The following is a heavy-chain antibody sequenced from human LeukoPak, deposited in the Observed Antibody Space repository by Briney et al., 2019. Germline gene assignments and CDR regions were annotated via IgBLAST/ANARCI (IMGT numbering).Heavy chain of an antibody. CDR3: ARSLGYCTSTSCYTTLDH. CDR2: IHPGDSDT. D-gene: IGHD2-2*02. CDR1: GYTFTNYW. J-gene: IGHJ4*02. Sequence: GESLKISCQGSGYTFTNYWIGWVRQMPGKGLEWMGLIHPGDSDTRYSPSFQGHVTFSVDKSITTAYLHWSSLKASDTAMYYCARSLGYCTSTSCYTTLDHWGQGTPVTVSS. V-gene: IGHV5-51*01.